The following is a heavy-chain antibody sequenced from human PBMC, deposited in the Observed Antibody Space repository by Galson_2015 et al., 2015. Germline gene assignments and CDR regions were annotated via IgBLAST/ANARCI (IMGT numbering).Heavy chain of an antibody. CDR3: AGAYGLTGTNSPFDY. J-gene: IGHJ4*02. Sequence: QSGAEVKKPGESLKISCKGSGYSFTSYWIGWVRQMPGKGLEWMGIIYPGDSDTRYSPSFQGQVTISADKSISTAYLQWSSLKASDTAMYYCAGAYGLTGTNSPFDYWGQGTLVTVSS. D-gene: IGHD3-9*01. CDR2: IYPGDSDT. V-gene: IGHV5-51*01. CDR1: GYSFTSYW.